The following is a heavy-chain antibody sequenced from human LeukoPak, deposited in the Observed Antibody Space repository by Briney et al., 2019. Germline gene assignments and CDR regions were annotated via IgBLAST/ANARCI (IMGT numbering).Heavy chain of an antibody. D-gene: IGHD3-10*01. CDR1: GGSFRGYY. J-gene: IGHJ2*01. V-gene: IGHV4-34*11. CDR2: IFYSGGT. CDR3: ARVYYGRTYDYWYFDL. Sequence: SETLSLTCAVYGGSFRGYYGSWIRQPPGKRLEWIGYIFYSGGTNYNPSLLCRATISLETSKKKFYLKLSSVTAADTAVYFCARVYYGRTYDYWYFDLWGRGTLVTVSS.